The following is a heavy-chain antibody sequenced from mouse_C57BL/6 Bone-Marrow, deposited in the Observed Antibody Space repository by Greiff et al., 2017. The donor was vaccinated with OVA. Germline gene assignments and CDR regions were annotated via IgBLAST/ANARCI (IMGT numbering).Heavy chain of an antibody. CDR3: TGGSSSSYYAMDY. J-gene: IGHJ4*01. CDR1: GFTFSDAW. D-gene: IGHD1-1*01. Sequence: EVKLVESGGGLVQPGGSMKLSCAASGFTFSDAWMDWVRQSPEKGLEWVAEIRNKANNPATYYAESVKGRFTISREDSKSSYYLQMNSLRAEDTGIYYGTGGSSSSYYAMDYWGQGTSVTVSS. CDR2: IRNKANNPAT. V-gene: IGHV6-6*01.